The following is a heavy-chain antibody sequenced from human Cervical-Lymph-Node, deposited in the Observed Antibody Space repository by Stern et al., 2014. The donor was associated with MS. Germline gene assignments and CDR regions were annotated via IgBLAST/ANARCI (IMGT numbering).Heavy chain of an antibody. J-gene: IGHJ6*02. V-gene: IGHV3-30*18. CDR2: ISYDGSNK. CDR1: GFTFSSYG. D-gene: IGHD4-17*01. CDR3: AKDPTTVTTPMDV. Sequence: VQLVQSGGGVVQPGRSLRLSCAASGFTFSSYGMHWVRQAPGKGLEWVAVISYDGSNKYYADSVKGRFTISRDNSKNTLYLQMNSLRAEDTAVYYCAKDPTTVTTPMDVWGQGTTVTVSS.